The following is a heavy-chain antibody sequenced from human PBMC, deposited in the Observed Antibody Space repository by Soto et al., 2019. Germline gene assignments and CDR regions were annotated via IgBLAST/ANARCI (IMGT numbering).Heavy chain of an antibody. Sequence: PGGSLRLSCAAAGFSISSNCMSWVRQAPGKGLEWVSVIYSGGSTYYADSVKGRFTISRHNSKNTLYLQMNSLRAEDTAVYYCARVPNGYSSAWGQGTLVTVSS. CDR1: GFSISSNC. CDR3: ARVPNGYSSA. J-gene: IGHJ4*02. D-gene: IGHD6-13*01. V-gene: IGHV3-53*04. CDR2: IYSGGST.